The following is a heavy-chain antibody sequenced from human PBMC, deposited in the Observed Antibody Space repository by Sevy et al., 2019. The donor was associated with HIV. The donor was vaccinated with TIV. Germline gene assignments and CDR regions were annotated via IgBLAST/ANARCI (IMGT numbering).Heavy chain of an antibody. V-gene: IGHV3-15*01. CDR1: GFTFTYAW. J-gene: IGHJ6*02. D-gene: IGHD2-8*02. CDR2: IKSKADGGTT. Sequence: GGSLRLSCAASGFTFTYAWMSWVRQAPGKGLEWVGRIKSKADGGTTDYAAPVKGRFTISRDDSKNTLYLQMNSLKTDDTAVYYCTTDPIIVLLVTDGMDVWGQGTTDTVSS. CDR3: TTDPIIVLLVTDGMDV.